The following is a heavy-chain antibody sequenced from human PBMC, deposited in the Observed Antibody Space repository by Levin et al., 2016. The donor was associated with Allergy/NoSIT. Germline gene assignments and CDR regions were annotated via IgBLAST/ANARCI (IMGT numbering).Heavy chain of an antibody. Sequence: GESLKISCAASGFTFSSYSMNWVRQAPGKGLEWVSSISSSSSYIYYADSVKGRFTISRDNAKNSLYLQMNSLRAEDTAVYYCARDLPAPYDFWSGCGMDVWGQGTTVTVSS. CDR2: ISSSSSYI. D-gene: IGHD3-3*01. V-gene: IGHV3-21*01. J-gene: IGHJ6*02. CDR3: ARDLPAPYDFWSGCGMDV. CDR1: GFTFSSYS.